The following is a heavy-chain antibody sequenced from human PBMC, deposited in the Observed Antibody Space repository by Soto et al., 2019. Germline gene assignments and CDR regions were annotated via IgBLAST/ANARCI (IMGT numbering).Heavy chain of an antibody. D-gene: IGHD2-15*01. CDR3: ARDSPPYCSGGSCYIPFDY. J-gene: IGHJ4*02. CDR1: GFTFSSYA. Sequence: QVQLVESGGGVVQPGRSLRLSCAASGFTFSSYAMHWVRQAPGKGLEWVAVISYDGSNKYYADSVKGRFTISRDNSKNTLYLQMNSLRAEDTAVYYCARDSPPYCSGGSCYIPFDYWGQGTLVTVSS. CDR2: ISYDGSNK. V-gene: IGHV3-30-3*01.